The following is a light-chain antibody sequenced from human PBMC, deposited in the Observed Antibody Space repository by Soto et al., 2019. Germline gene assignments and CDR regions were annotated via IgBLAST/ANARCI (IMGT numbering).Light chain of an antibody. J-gene: IGLJ2*01. CDR3: AAWDDSLNGVV. V-gene: IGLV1-44*01. CDR2: NDN. Sequence: QSVLTQPPSASGTPGQRVTISCSGSSSNIGSNPVNWYQQLPGTAPKLLIYNDNQRPSGVPDRFSGSKSGTSASLAISGLQSEDEADYYCAAWDDSLNGVVFGGGTKVTGL. CDR1: SSNIGSNP.